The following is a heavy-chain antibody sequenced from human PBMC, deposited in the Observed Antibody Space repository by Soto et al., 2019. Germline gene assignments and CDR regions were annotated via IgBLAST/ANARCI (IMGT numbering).Heavy chain of an antibody. CDR3: AGVSDPPRDY. V-gene: IGHV1-69*02. CDR2: IIPILGIA. J-gene: IGHJ4*02. D-gene: IGHD3-10*01. CDR1: GGTFSTYT. Sequence: QVQLVQSGAEVKKPGSSVQVSCKASGGTFSTYTISWVRQAPGQGLEWLGRIIPILGIANYAQKFQGRVTITADKSTSTADMELSSLRSEDTAVYYCAGVSDPPRDYCGQGTLVTVSS.